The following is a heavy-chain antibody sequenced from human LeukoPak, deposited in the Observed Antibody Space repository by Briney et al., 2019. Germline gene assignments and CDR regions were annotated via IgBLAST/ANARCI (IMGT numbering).Heavy chain of an antibody. Sequence: PGGSLRLSCAASGFTFSSYWMHWVRPAPGKGLVWVSRINSDGSSTSYADSVKGRFTISRDNAKNTLYLQMNSLRAEDTAVYYCARDTVLWFGESYDPYNWFDPWGQGTLVTVSS. J-gene: IGHJ5*02. CDR3: ARDTVLWFGESYDPYNWFDP. CDR2: INSDGSST. D-gene: IGHD3-10*01. V-gene: IGHV3-74*01. CDR1: GFTFSSYW.